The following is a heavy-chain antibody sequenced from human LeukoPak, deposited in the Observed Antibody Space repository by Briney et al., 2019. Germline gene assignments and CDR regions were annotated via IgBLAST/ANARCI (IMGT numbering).Heavy chain of an antibody. J-gene: IGHJ6*02. CDR1: GGSINNFY. V-gene: IGHV4-4*07. CDR3: ARETRIRGVSIRESHYYYYGMDV. D-gene: IGHD3-10*01. Sequence: SDTLSLTCTVSGGSINNFYWTWIRQPAGRGLEWIGRIYASGDTNYNPSLRSRLTLSVATSRNQFSLRLSSVTAADTAVYYCARETRIRGVSIRESHYYYYGMDVWGQGTTVIVSS. CDR2: IYASGDT.